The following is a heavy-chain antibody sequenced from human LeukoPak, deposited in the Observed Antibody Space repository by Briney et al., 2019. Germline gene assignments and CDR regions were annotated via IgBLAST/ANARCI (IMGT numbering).Heavy chain of an antibody. Sequence: ASVKVSCKASGYTFTSYYMHWVRQARGQGLEWMGIINPSGGSTSYAQKFQGRVTMTRDTSTSTVYMELSSLRSEDTAVYYCAREAVVVPAAIPGTSQDAFDIWGQGTMVTVSS. V-gene: IGHV1-46*01. J-gene: IGHJ3*02. D-gene: IGHD2-2*01. CDR3: AREAVVVPAAIPGTSQDAFDI. CDR1: GYTFTSYY. CDR2: INPSGGST.